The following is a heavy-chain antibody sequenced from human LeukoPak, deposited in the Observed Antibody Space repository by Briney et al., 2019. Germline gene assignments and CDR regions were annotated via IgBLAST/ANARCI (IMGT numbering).Heavy chain of an antibody. CDR1: GYTFTSYY. J-gene: IGHJ4*02. D-gene: IGHD1-26*01. Sequence: ASVKVSCKASGYTFTSYYMHWVRQAPGQGLEWMGIINPSGGSTSYAQKFQGRVTMTRDTSTSTVYMELSSLRSEDTAVYYCAKDHGQYSGSSGVFDYWGQGTLVTVSS. CDR2: INPSGGST. V-gene: IGHV1-46*01. CDR3: AKDHGQYSGSSGVFDY.